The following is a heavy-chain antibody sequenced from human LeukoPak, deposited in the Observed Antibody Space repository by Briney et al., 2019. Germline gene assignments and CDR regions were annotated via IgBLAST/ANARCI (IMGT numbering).Heavy chain of an antibody. CDR3: ARDPAGKYSSSWFDY. CDR2: IWYDGSSK. V-gene: IGHV3-33*01. J-gene: IGHJ4*02. CDR1: GFTFSSYA. D-gene: IGHD6-13*01. Sequence: GGSLRLSCTASGFTFSSYAMHWVRRAPGKGLEWVAVIWYDGSSKYYPDSVKGRFTISRDNSKNTLYLQMNSLRVEDTAVYYCARDPAGKYSSSWFDYWGQGTLVTVSS.